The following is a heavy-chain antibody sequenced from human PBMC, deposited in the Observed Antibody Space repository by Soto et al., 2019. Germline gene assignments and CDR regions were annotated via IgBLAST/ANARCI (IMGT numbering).Heavy chain of an antibody. CDR1: GFTFSSYG. V-gene: IGHV3-30*18. CDR3: AKSLSEAWLDAFDI. Sequence: QVQLVESGGGVVQPGRSLRLSCAASGFTFSSYGMHWVRQAPGKWLEWVAVISYDGSNKYYADSVKGRFTISRDNSKNTLYLQMNSLRAEDTAVYYCAKSLSEAWLDAFDIWGQGTMVTVSS. CDR2: ISYDGSNK. D-gene: IGHD6-19*01. J-gene: IGHJ3*02.